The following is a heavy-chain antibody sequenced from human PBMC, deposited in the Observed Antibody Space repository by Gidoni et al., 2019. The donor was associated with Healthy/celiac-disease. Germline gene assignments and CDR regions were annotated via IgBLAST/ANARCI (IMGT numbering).Heavy chain of an antibody. Sequence: QVQLVQSGAEVTKPGSSVKVSCKASGGTFSSYAISWVRQAPGQGLEWMGGIIPIFGTANYAQKFQGRVTITADKSTSTAYMELSSLRSEDTAVYYCASYDYVWGSYRPKYGMDVWGQGTTVTVSS. D-gene: IGHD3-16*02. CDR2: IIPIFGTA. CDR3: ASYDYVWGSYRPKYGMDV. V-gene: IGHV1-69*06. CDR1: GGTFSSYA. J-gene: IGHJ6*02.